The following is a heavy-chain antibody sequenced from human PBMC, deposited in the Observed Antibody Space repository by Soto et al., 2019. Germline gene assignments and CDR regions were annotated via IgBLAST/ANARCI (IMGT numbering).Heavy chain of an antibody. CDR2: IYYSGIT. V-gene: IGHV4-39*01. Sequence: SETLSLTCTVSGGSISSSSYYWGWIRQPPGKGLEWIGSIYYSGITYYNPSLKSRVTISVDTSKNQFSLKLSSVTAADTAVYYCARRGSGSYSDYWGQGTLVTV. CDR1: GGSISSSSYY. D-gene: IGHD3-10*01. CDR3: ARRGSGSYSDY. J-gene: IGHJ4*02.